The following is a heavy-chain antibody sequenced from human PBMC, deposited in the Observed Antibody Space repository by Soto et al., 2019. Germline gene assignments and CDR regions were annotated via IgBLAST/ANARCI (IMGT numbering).Heavy chain of an antibody. D-gene: IGHD2-15*01. CDR3: ARRVVVVAATRDYYYYYMDV. Sequence: GESLKISCKGSGYSFTSYWIGWVRQMPGKGLEWMGIIYPGDSDTRYSPSFQGQVTISADKSISTAYLQWSSLKASDTAMYYCARRVVVVAATRDYYYYYMDVWGKGTTVTVSS. J-gene: IGHJ6*03. CDR2: IYPGDSDT. CDR1: GYSFTSYW. V-gene: IGHV5-51*01.